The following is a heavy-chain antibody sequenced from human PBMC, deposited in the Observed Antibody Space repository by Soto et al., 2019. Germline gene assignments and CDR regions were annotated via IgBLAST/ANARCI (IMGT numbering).Heavy chain of an antibody. CDR1: GASINNRNYH. CDR2: IFYTGST. CDR3: ARQSSGWYNWFDP. J-gene: IGHJ5*02. D-gene: IGHD6-19*01. Sequence: SETLSLTCTVSGASINNRNYHWSLIRQPPGRDLECIGYIFYTGSTYYNPSLKSRVTISVDTSKTQFSLKLSSVTAAETAVYYCARQSSGWYNWFDPWGQGTRVTLSS. V-gene: IGHV4-30-4*01.